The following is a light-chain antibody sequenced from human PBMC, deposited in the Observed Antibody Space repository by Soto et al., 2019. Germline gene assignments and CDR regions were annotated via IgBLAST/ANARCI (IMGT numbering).Light chain of an antibody. CDR1: SSNIGSNY. CDR2: RNN. V-gene: IGLV1-47*01. J-gene: IGLJ1*01. CDR3: AAWDDSLSAV. Sequence: QSVLTQPPSASGTPGQRVTISCSGSSSNIGSNYVYWYQQLPGTAPKLLIYRNNQQPSGVPDRFSGSKSGTSASLAISGLRSEDEADYYCAAWDDSLSAVFGTGTRSPS.